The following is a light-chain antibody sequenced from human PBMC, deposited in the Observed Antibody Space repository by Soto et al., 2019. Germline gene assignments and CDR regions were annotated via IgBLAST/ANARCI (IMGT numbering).Light chain of an antibody. J-gene: IGLJ1*01. CDR3: SSHTSGSTRV. CDR1: SSDVGGYDY. V-gene: IGLV2-14*01. Sequence: QCALTQPASVFGSPGQSIAISCTSTSSDVGGYDYVSWYQQQPDKAPKLMIYEVTKRPSGVSNRFSGSKSGNTASLTISGLQAEDEADYYDSSHTSGSTRVFGTGTKVTV. CDR2: EVT.